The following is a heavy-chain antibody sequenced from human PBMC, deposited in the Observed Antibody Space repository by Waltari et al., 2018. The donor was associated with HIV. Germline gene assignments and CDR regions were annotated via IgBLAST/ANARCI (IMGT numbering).Heavy chain of an antibody. CDR3: AKDKGGVTYIFDY. CDR2: ISYDGSNK. CDR1: GFTFSTSG. V-gene: IGHV3-30*18. Sequence: QVRLVESGGGVVQPGRSLRLSCAASGFTFSTSGIHWVRQAPGKGLEWVAVISYDGSNKYYADSVKGRFTISRDNSKNTLYLQMNSLRAEDTAVYYCAKDKGGVTYIFDYWGQGTLVTVSS. D-gene: IGHD1-1*01. J-gene: IGHJ4*02.